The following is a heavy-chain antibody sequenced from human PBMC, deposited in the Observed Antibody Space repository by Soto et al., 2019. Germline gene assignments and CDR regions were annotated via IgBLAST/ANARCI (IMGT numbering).Heavy chain of an antibody. V-gene: IGHV3-30*18. CDR1: GFTFSSYG. CDR2: ISYDGSNK. CDR3: AKRLSPSSYWSAEEYFDY. Sequence: PGGSLRLSCAASGFTFSSYGMHWVRQAPGKGLEWVAVISYDGSNKYYADSVKGRFTIARDNSKNTLYLQMNSLRAEDTAVYYCAKRLSPSSYWSAEEYFDYWGQGTLVTVSS. J-gene: IGHJ4*02. D-gene: IGHD3-10*01.